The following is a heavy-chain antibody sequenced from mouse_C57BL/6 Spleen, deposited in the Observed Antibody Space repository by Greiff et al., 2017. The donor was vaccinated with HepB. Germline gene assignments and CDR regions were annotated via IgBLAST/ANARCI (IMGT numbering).Heavy chain of an antibody. V-gene: IGHV1-80*01. Sequence: VMLVESGAELVKPGASVKISCKASGYAFSSYWMNWVKQRPGKGLEWIGQIYPGDGDTNYNGKFKGKATLTADKSSSTAYMQLSSLTSEDSAVYFCATPYYYGSSYGWYFDVWGTGTTVTVSS. CDR1: GYAFSSYW. CDR3: ATPYYYGSSYGWYFDV. CDR2: IYPGDGDT. D-gene: IGHD1-1*01. J-gene: IGHJ1*03.